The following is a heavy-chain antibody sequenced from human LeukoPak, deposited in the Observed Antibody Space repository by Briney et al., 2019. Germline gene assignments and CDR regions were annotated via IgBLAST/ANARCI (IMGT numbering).Heavy chain of an antibody. CDR1: GFTFSSYA. D-gene: IGHD3-22*01. CDR2: IKQDGSER. J-gene: IGHJ4*02. V-gene: IGHV3-7*01. CDR3: ARLPEYYYDSSGFDY. Sequence: GRSLRLSCAASGFTFSSYAMHWVRQAPGKGLEWVANIKQDGSERYYVDSVKGRFTISRDNAKNSLYLQMNSLRAEDTAVYYCARLPEYYYDSSGFDYWGQGTLVTVSS.